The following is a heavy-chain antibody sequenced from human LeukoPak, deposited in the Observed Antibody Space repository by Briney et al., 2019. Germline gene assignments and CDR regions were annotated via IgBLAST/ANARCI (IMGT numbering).Heavy chain of an antibody. CDR2: IYYSGST. CDR1: GGSISSYY. V-gene: IGHV4-59*08. CDR3: ASVRRGFGESSKYYAYYYMGV. Sequence: KSSQTLSLTCTVSGGSISSYYWSWIRQPPGKGLEWIGYIYYSGSTNYNPSLKSRVTISLDTSKNQFSLKLSSVTAADTAVYCCASVRRGFGESSKYYAYYYMGVWGKGTTVTISS. D-gene: IGHD3-10*01. J-gene: IGHJ6*03.